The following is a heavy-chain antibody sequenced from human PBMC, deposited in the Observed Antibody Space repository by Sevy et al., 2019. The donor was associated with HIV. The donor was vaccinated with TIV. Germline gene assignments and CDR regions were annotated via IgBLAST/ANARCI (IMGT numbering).Heavy chain of an antibody. D-gene: IGHD5-18*01. CDR3: ARDRDTDYYYYYYMDV. V-gene: IGHV3-30-3*01. J-gene: IGHJ6*03. Sequence: QLGGSLRLSCAASGFTFSSYAMHWVRQAPGKGLEWVAVISYDGSNKYYADSVKGRFTISRDNSKNTLYLQMNSLRAEDTAVYYCARDRDTDYYYYYYMDVWGKWTTVTVSS. CDR2: ISYDGSNK. CDR1: GFTFSSYA.